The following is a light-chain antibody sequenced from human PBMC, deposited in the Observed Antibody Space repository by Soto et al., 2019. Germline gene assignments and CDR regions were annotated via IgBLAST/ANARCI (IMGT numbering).Light chain of an antibody. CDR1: RSNIGSNS. J-gene: IGLJ2*01. V-gene: IGLV1-44*01. Sequence: QSVLTQPPSASGTPGQSITISCSGSRSNIGSNSVNWYQQLPGMAPKLLIYIDDRRPSVVPDRFSGSKSGTSASLAISGLQPEDEADYYCATWDDSLNVVFGGGTKLTVL. CDR2: IDD. CDR3: ATWDDSLNVV.